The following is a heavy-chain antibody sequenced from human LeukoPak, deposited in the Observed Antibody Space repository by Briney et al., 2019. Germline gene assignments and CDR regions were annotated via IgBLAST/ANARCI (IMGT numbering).Heavy chain of an antibody. V-gene: IGHV1-69*05. D-gene: IGHD2-2*01. Sequence: GASVKVSCKASGGTFSSYAISWVRQAPGQGLEWMGGIIPIFGTANYAQKFQGRVTITTDESTSTAYMELSSLRSEDTAVYYCARGGYCSSTSCWNDYWGQGTLVTVSS. CDR2: IIPIFGTA. J-gene: IGHJ4*02. CDR3: ARGGYCSSTSCWNDY. CDR1: GGTFSSYA.